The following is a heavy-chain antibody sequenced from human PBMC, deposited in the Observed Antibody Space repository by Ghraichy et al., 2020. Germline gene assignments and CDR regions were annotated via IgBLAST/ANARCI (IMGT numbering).Heavy chain of an antibody. J-gene: IGHJ6*02. V-gene: IGHV3-48*03. D-gene: IGHD2-2*01. CDR2: IAVGGSTI. CDR3: ARGYASFGA. CDR1: GFTFSSYE. Sequence: GSLRLSCAASGFTFSSYEMNWVRQAPGKGLEWVSYIAVGGSTIYYADSVKGRFTISRDNAKNALYLQMNSLRVEDTALYYCARGYASFGAWGQGTTVTVSS.